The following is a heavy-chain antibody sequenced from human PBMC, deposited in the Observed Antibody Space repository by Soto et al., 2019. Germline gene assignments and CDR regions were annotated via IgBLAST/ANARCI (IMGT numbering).Heavy chain of an antibody. D-gene: IGHD1-7*01. J-gene: IGHJ4*02. CDR2: IKSKTDGGTT. CDR3: TTESSGGDWNYAIDY. V-gene: IGHV3-15*01. Sequence: PGGSLRLSCAASGFTFSKAWMSWVRQAPGKGLEWVGRIKSKTDGGTTDYAAPVKGRFTISRDDSKNTLYVQMNSLKTEDTALYYCTTESSGGDWNYAIDYWGQGTLVTVSS. CDR1: GFTFSKAW.